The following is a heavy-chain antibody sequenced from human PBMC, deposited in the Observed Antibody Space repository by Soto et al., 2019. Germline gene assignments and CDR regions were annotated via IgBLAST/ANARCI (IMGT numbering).Heavy chain of an antibody. D-gene: IGHD3-9*01. CDR1: GYTFTSYG. CDR3: ARGGILTGYHAFDI. CDR2: INPNSGGT. J-gene: IGHJ3*02. Sequence: ASVKVSCKASGYTFTSYGISWVRQAPGQGLEWMGWINPNSGGTNYAQKFQGRVTMTRDTSISTAYMELSRLRSDDTAVYYCARGGILTGYHAFDIWGQGTMVTVSS. V-gene: IGHV1-2*02.